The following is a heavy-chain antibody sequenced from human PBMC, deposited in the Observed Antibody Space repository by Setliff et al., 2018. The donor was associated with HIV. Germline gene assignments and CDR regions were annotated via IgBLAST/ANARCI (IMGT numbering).Heavy chain of an antibody. CDR1: GASISYNT. CDR3: ARGGTSSNWFDP. CDR2: IHHSVTT. J-gene: IGHJ5*02. V-gene: IGHV4-59*01. Sequence: SETLSLTCIVSGASISYNTWSWIRQPPGKGLQWIGFIHHSVTTSYNPSLKSRVTISLDTSKNQLSLKLTSVTAADTAVYYCARGGTSSNWFDPWGQGTRVTV. D-gene: IGHD2-2*01.